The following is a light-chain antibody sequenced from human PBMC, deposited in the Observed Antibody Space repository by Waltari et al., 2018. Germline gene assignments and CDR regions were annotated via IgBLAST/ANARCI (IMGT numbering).Light chain of an antibody. J-gene: IGLJ2*01. V-gene: IGLV1-47*01. CDR1: SSNIGSNY. CDR3: SAWDDRLSGPV. CDR2: SNN. Sequence: QSVLTQPPSASGTPGQRVTISCSGGSSNIGSNYVSWYQRLPGMAPKLLIYSNNQRPSAVPDRFSGSKSGASASLAISGLRSGDEADYYCSAWDDRLSGPVFGGGTKLTVL.